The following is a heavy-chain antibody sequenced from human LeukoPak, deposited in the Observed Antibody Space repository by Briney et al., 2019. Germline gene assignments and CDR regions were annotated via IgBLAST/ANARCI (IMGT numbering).Heavy chain of an antibody. V-gene: IGHV3-21*01. CDR1: GFTFSSYS. D-gene: IGHD3-10*01. CDR3: AREGTYYYGSGSYYRVPPLDY. CDR2: ISSSSSYI. J-gene: IGHJ4*02. Sequence: GGSLRLSCAASGFTFSSYSMNWVRQAPGKGLEWVSSISSSSSYIYYADSVKGRFTISRDNAKNSLYLQMNSLRAEDTAVYYCAREGTYYYGSGSYYRVPPLDYWGQGTLVTVSS.